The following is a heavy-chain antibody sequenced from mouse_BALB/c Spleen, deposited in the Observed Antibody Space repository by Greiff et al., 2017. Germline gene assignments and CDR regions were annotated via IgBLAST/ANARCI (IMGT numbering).Heavy chain of an antibody. J-gene: IGHJ2*01. V-gene: IGHV2-6-7*01. CDR2: IWGDGST. CDR1: GFSLTSYG. CDR3: ARVYGYIDY. D-gene: IGHD1-1*02. Sequence: VQVVESGPGLVAPSQSLSITCTVSGFSLTSYGVNWVRQPPGKGLEWLGMIWGDGSTDYNSALKSRLSISKDNSKSQVFLKMNSLQTDDTARYYCARVYGYIDYWGQGTTLTVSS.